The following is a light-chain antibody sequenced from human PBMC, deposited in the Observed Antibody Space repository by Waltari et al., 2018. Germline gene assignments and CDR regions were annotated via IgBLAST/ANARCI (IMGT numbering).Light chain of an antibody. Sequence: QSVLTQPPSTSGTPGQRVTISCSGSSSNLGSTNVTWYHQVPGTAPKLLIYSRNQRPSGVPDRFSASKSGTSASLTISGLESEDEADYYCAAWDDSLNGLVFGSGTKVTVL. J-gene: IGLJ6*01. V-gene: IGLV1-44*01. CDR2: SRN. CDR3: AAWDDSLNGLV. CDR1: SSNLGSTN.